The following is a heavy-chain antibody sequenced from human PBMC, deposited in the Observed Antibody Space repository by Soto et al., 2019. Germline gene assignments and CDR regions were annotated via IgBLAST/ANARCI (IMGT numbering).Heavy chain of an antibody. Sequence: EVQLVESGGVLVQPGGSLRLSCAASGFTFSGHTMNWVRQAPGKGLQWVSYIGDSDSAIYYADSVKGRFIISRDNARNSLLLQMSSLRDEDTGVYYCARGDCSAGICYGMDVWGQGTTVTVTS. D-gene: IGHD2-15*01. CDR1: GFTFSGHT. V-gene: IGHV3-48*02. CDR2: IGDSDSAI. J-gene: IGHJ6*02. CDR3: ARGDCSAGICYGMDV.